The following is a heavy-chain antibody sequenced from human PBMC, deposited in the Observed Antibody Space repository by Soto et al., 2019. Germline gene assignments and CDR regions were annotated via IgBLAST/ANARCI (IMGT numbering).Heavy chain of an antibody. Sequence: SETVSLTCTVSGGSISSYYWSWIRQPPGKGLEWIGYIYYSGSTNYNPSLKSRVTISVDTSKNQFSLKLSSVTAADTAVYYCVRISRDSGDYLRYYYGMDGWGQGTTGAFAS. CDR1: GGSISSYY. J-gene: IGHJ6*02. D-gene: IGHD4-17*01. V-gene: IGHV4-59*01. CDR2: IYYSGST. CDR3: VRISRDSGDYLRYYYGMDG.